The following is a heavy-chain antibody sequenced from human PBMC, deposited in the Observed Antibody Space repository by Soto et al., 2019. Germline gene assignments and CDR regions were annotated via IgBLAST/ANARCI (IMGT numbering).Heavy chain of an antibody. V-gene: IGHV1-2*02. D-gene: IGHD2-2*01. CDR1: GFTFSAYY. Sequence: GASVKVSCKASGFTFSAYYIYWVRQAPGQGIEWIGWINPNSGGTNNAQKFQGRVTMTRDTSTSTVYMELSALISDDTAVYFCARSLLDEYSSSWRSAYYGMDVWGQGTTVTVSS. CDR3: ARSLLDEYSSSWRSAYYGMDV. CDR2: INPNSGGT. J-gene: IGHJ6*02.